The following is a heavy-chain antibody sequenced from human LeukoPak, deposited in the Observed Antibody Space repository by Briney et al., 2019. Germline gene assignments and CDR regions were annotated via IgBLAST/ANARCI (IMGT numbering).Heavy chain of an antibody. D-gene: IGHD3-22*01. J-gene: IGHJ4*02. CDR1: GGSISSSSYY. CDR2: IYYSGST. V-gene: IGHV4-39*01. Sequence: KTSETLSLTCTVSGGSISSSSYYWGWIRQPPGKGLEWIGSIYYSGSTYYNPSLKSRVTISVDTSKNQFSLKLSSVTAADTAVYYCARGPFYYYDSSGYPFDCWGQGTLVTVSS. CDR3: ARGPFYYYDSSGYPFDC.